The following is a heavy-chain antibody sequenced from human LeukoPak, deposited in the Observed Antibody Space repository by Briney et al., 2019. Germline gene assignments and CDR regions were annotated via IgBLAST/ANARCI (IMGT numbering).Heavy chain of an antibody. CDR1: GGSFSGYY. Sequence: SETLSLTCAVYGGSFSGYYWSWIRQPPGKGLEWIGEINHSGSTNYNPSLKSRVTTSVDTSKNQFSLKLSSVTAADTAVYYCARGRGYSGSYLGYWGQGTLVTVSS. D-gene: IGHD1-26*01. V-gene: IGHV4-34*01. J-gene: IGHJ4*02. CDR3: ARGRGYSGSYLGY. CDR2: INHSGST.